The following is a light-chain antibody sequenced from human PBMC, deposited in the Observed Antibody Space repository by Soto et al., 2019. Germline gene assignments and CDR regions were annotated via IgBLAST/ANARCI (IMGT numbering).Light chain of an antibody. CDR1: QSISSW. CDR2: KAS. Sequence: DILMTQSPSTLSASVGDRVTITCRASQSISSWLAWYQQKPGKAPKLLIYKASSLESGVPSRFSGSGSGTEFTLTISSLQPDDFATYYCQQYNSYSHTFGQGTKLEIK. J-gene: IGKJ2*01. V-gene: IGKV1-5*03. CDR3: QQYNSYSHT.